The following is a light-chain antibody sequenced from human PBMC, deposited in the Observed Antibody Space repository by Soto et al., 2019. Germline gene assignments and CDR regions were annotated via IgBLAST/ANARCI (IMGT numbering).Light chain of an antibody. CDR2: GAS. CDR1: QSVSRN. CDR3: QQYNKWPPIT. Sequence: EIVMTQSPATLSVSPGERVALSCRASQSVSRNLAWYQQKPGQAPRLLIYGASTRATGIPARFSGSGSGTEFTLTISSLQSEDFAVYYCQQYNKWPPITFGQGTRLEIK. J-gene: IGKJ5*01. V-gene: IGKV3-15*01.